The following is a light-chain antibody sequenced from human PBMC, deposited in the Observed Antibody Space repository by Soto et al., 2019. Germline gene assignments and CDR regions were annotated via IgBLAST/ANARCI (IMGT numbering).Light chain of an antibody. CDR2: EGS. CDR1: SRDVGSYNL. CDR3: CSYAHTNTWV. Sequence: QSVLTQPASVSGSPGQSITISCTGTSRDVGSYNLVSWYQQHPGKAPKLMIYEGSQRPSGVSNRFSGSKSGNTASLTISGLQGEDEADYYCCSYAHTNTWVFGGGTKVTVL. J-gene: IGLJ3*02. V-gene: IGLV2-23*01.